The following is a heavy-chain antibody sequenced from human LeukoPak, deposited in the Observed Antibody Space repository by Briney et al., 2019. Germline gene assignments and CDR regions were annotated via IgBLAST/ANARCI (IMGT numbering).Heavy chain of an antibody. D-gene: IGHD3-10*01. J-gene: IGHJ3*02. CDR2: MNPNSGNT. Sequence: ASVKVSCKASGYTFTSYAMNWVRQAPGQGLEWMGWMNPNSGNTGYAQKFQGRVTITRNTSISTAYMELSSLRSEDTAVYYCARVVRGAFDIWGQGTMVTVSS. V-gene: IGHV1-8*03. CDR1: GYTFTSYA. CDR3: ARVVRGAFDI.